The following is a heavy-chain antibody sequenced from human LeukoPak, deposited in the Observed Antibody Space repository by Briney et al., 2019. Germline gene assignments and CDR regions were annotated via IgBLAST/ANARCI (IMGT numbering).Heavy chain of an antibody. V-gene: IGHV1-69*13. J-gene: IGHJ4*02. CDR3: ARGERYYYDSCGYCKLDY. CDR2: IIPIFGTA. Sequence: ASVKVSCTASGGTFSSYAISWVRQAPGQGLEWMGGIIPIFGTANYAQNFQGRVTITADESTSTAYMELSSLRPEDTAVYYCARGERYYYDSCGYCKLDYWGQGTLVTVSS. D-gene: IGHD3-22*01. CDR1: GGTFSSYA.